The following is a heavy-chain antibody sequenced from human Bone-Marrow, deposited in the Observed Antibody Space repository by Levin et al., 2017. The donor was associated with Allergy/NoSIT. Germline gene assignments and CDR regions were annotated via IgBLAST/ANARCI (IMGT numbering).Heavy chain of an antibody. J-gene: IGHJ4*02. CDR1: GFTFRHYT. CDR3: ARDPARGYYDSSGYSGDH. Sequence: HAGGSLRLSCAASGFTFRHYTMNWVRQAPGKGLECVSCITSSGDGTYYADSVKGRFTISRDNAKNSLYLQLNRLRDEDTAMYYCARDPARGYYDSSGYSGDHWGQGTLVTVSS. D-gene: IGHD3-22*01. CDR2: ITSSGDGT. V-gene: IGHV3-48*02.